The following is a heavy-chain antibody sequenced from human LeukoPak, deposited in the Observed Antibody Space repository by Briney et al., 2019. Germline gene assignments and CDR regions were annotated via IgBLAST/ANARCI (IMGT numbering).Heavy chain of an antibody. CDR2: ISYDGSNK. J-gene: IGHJ4*02. D-gene: IGHD3-22*01. Sequence: PGGSLRLSCAASGFTFSSYAMHWVRQAPGKGLEWVAVISYDGSNKYYADSVKGRFTISRDNSKNTLYLQMNSLRAEDTAVYYCARSLRNYYYDSSKYWGQGTLVTVSS. V-gene: IGHV3-30-3*01. CDR1: GFTFSSYA. CDR3: ARSLRNYYYDSSKY.